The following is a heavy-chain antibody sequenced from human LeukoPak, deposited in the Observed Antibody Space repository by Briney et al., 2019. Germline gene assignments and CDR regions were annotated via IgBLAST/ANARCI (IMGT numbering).Heavy chain of an antibody. D-gene: IGHD2-2*01. CDR3: ARDANEKGYCSSTSRSRWFAP. CDR2: IYTSGST. J-gene: IGHJ5*02. CDR1: GGSLSTYY. Sequence: PSETLSLTCTVSGGSLSTYYWSWIRQPAGKGLEWIGRIYTSGSTNYNPSLKSRVTISVDTSKNQFSRKLSSVTAADTAVYSRARDANEKGYCSSTSRSRWFAPWGQGTLVTVSS. V-gene: IGHV4-4*07.